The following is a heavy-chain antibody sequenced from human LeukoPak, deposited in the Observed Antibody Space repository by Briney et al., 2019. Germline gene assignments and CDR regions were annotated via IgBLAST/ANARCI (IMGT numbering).Heavy chain of an antibody. CDR2: IKQDGSEK. D-gene: IGHD5-18*01. Sequence: GGSLRLSCAASGFTFSSYWMSWVRQAPGKGLEWVANIKQDGSEKYYVDSAKGRFTISRDNAKNSLYLQMNSLRAEDTAVYYCARVSRGYSKNFDYWGQGTLVTVSS. J-gene: IGHJ4*02. CDR3: ARVSRGYSKNFDY. CDR1: GFTFSSYW. V-gene: IGHV3-7*01.